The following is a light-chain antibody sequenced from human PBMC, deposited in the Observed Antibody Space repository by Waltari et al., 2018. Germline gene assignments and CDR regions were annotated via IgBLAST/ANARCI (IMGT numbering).Light chain of an antibody. CDR3: QQRAAWPLT. Sequence: EIVLTQSPATLSLSPRGRATHSCRASQSIQRYLCWYQQKPGHAPRLLILPAYNRATGVPARFSGSGSETDFTLTISSLEPEDSAIYYCQQRAAWPLTFGGGTTVEIK. CDR2: PAY. J-gene: IGKJ4*01. V-gene: IGKV3-11*01. CDR1: QSIQRY.